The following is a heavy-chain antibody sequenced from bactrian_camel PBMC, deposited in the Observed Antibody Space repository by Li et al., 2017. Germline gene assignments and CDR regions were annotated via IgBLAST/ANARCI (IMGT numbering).Heavy chain of an antibody. D-gene: IGHD4*01. CDR2: IDSDGST. J-gene: IGHJ4*01. V-gene: IGHV3S53*01. CDR1: GVTWGTHC. CDR3: AHRGLSSDYVSGFDDRDNY. Sequence: HVQLVESGGAPVQPGGSLRLSCEASGVTWGTHCMGWFRQAEGGEREGVAAIDSDGSTRYADSVKGRFTISRDNAKNTVYLLMNSLKPEDTAVYYCAHRGLSSDYVSGFDDRDNYWGQGTQVTVS.